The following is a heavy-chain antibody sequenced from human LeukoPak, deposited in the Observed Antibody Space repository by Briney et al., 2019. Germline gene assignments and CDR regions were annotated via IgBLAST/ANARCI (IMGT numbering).Heavy chain of an antibody. CDR1: GFNLRDYW. J-gene: IGHJ5*02. CDR3: VRDPSNSGNWFDL. Sequence: GGSLRLSCAASGFNLRDYWMHWVRQAPGKGLVWVSRLGTDGTYTNYADSVTGRFTISRDNAKDTLYLQMDSLRAEDTSFYYCVRDPSNSGNWFDLWGQGTLVTVSS. V-gene: IGHV3-74*01. D-gene: IGHD4-11*01. CDR2: LGTDGTYT.